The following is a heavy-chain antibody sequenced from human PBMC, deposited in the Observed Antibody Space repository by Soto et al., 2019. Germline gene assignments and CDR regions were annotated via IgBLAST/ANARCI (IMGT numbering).Heavy chain of an antibody. CDR2: IVVVNGNT. V-gene: IGHV1-58*01. CDR3: AVTDLPFRPLTEPTENGMDV. Sequence: ELVQSGPEAREPGTSVKVSCRASGFSFGDSAVQWVRQGRGQRLEWIGWIVVVNGNTNYAQKLEGPVTLTRDASISTNHMALTSLSSEDTAVYFCAVTDLPFRPLTEPTENGMDVWGQGTTVTVSS. D-gene: IGHD3-3*02. CDR1: GFSFGDSA. J-gene: IGHJ6*02.